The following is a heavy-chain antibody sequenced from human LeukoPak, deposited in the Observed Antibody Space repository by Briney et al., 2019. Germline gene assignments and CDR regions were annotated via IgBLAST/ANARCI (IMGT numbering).Heavy chain of an antibody. CDR3: ARRHSSGWSYY. D-gene: IGHD6-19*01. CDR1: GYPISNGYY. CDR2: IFRSGST. J-gene: IGHJ4*02. Sequence: PSETLSLTCTVSGYPISNGYYWDWIRQPPGRGLEWIGNIFRSGSTSYNPPLKSRVTISVDTSKNQFSLKVNSVTAADTAVYYCARRHSSGWSYYWGQGTLVTVSS. V-gene: IGHV4-38-2*02.